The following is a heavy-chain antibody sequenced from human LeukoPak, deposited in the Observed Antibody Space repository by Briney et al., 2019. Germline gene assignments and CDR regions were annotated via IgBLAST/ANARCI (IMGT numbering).Heavy chain of an antibody. CDR3: ARGGKELPYFDY. Sequence: SETLSLTCTVSGGSISSSSSYWGWIRQPPGKGLEWIGSIYYSGSTYYNPSLKSRVTISVDTSKNQFSLKLSSVTAADTAVYYCARGGKELPYFDYWGQGTLVTVSS. CDR1: GGSISSSSSY. V-gene: IGHV4-39*01. D-gene: IGHD1-26*01. CDR2: IYYSGST. J-gene: IGHJ4*02.